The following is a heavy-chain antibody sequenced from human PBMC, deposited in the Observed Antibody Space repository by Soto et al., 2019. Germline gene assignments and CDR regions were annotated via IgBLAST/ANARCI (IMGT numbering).Heavy chain of an antibody. CDR2: IYYSGST. CDR3: ARERVGPVNNWKYWGYDNWFDP. D-gene: IGHD1-7*01. CDR1: GGSVSSGSYY. V-gene: IGHV4-61*01. Sequence: PSETLSLTCTVSGGSVSSGSYYWSWIRQPPGKGLEWIGYIYYSGSTNYNPSLKSRVTISVDTSKNQFSLKLSSVTAADTAVYYCARERVGPVNNWKYWGYDNWFDPWGQGTLVTVSS. J-gene: IGHJ5*02.